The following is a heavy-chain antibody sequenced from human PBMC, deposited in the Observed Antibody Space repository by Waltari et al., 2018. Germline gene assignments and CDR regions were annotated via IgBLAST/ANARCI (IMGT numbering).Heavy chain of an antibody. CDR2: IYYRGAT. D-gene: IGHD3-10*01. V-gene: IGHV4-39*01. CDR3: ARNMESPYNAPYYFYYMDV. J-gene: IGHJ6*03. CDR1: GASITNSNSY. Sequence: QLQLQESGPGLVKPSETLSLTCSVSGASITNSNSYWSWIRQPPGKGLEWIGSIYYRGATSSSPSLKRRVTISLDTSKTQLSLKVSSVTVADTAIYFCARNMESPYNAPYYFYYMDVWGKGTTVTVSS.